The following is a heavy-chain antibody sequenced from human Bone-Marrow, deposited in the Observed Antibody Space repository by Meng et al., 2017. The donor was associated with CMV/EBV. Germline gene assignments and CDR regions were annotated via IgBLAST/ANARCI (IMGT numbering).Heavy chain of an antibody. Sequence: GESLKISCKASGYNFIDYDIGWVRQIPGKGLEWMGIISPTDSGARYSPSFEGQVTISVDKSVDTAYLQWTSLKASDTAMYYCARHSMTPIWGQGTLVTVSS. CDR2: ISPTDSGA. D-gene: IGHD5-24*01. CDR1: GYNFIDYD. CDR3: ARHSMTPI. V-gene: IGHV5-51*01. J-gene: IGHJ4*02.